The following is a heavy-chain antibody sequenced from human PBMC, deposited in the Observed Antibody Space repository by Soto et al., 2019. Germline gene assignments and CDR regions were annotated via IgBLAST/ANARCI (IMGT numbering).Heavy chain of an antibody. CDR2: ISGSGGST. CDR3: AKDVGYGVWCHAN. J-gene: IGHJ4*02. Sequence: EVQLLESGGGLVQPGGSLRLSCAASGFTFSSYAMSWVRQAPGKGLEWVSAISGSGGSTYYADSVKGRCTISRDNSKNTLYLQMNSLRAEDTAVYYCAKDVGYGVWCHANWGQGTLVTVSS. V-gene: IGHV3-23*01. D-gene: IGHD2-8*01. CDR1: GFTFSSYA.